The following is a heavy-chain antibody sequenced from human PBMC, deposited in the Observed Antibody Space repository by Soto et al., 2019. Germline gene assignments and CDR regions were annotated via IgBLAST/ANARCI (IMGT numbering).Heavy chain of an antibody. D-gene: IGHD2-15*01. CDR2: IWYDGSNK. CDR1: GFTFSSYG. Sequence: QVQLVESGGGVVQPGRSLRLSCAASGFTFSSYGMHWVRQAPGKGLEWVAVIWYDGSNKYYADSVKGRFTISRDNSKNTLYMQMNTLRAEDTAVYDWARDEEEGYWSGGTCYPAHLFDYWGQGTLVTVSS. CDR3: ARDEEEGYWSGGTCYPAHLFDY. V-gene: IGHV3-33*01. J-gene: IGHJ4*02.